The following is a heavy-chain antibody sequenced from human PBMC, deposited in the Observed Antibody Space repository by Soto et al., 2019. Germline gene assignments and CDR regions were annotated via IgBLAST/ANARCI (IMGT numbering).Heavy chain of an antibody. CDR3: AGLRSTSFPTSEYFQH. J-gene: IGHJ1*01. CDR1: GFTFSSYG. V-gene: IGHV3-30*03. D-gene: IGHD2-2*01. Sequence: QVQLVESGGGVVQPGRSLRLSCAASGFTFSSYGMHLVRQAPGKGLEWVAVISYDGSNKYYADSVKGRFTISRDNSKNTLYMQMNSLRAENTAVYYCAGLRSTSFPTSEYFQHWGQGTLVIVSS. CDR2: ISYDGSNK.